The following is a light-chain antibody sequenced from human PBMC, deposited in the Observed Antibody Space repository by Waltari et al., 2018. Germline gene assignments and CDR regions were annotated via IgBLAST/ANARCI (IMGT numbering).Light chain of an antibody. CDR2: EVT. CDR3: SSYAGSSTTLV. J-gene: IGLJ3*02. Sequence: ALTQPASVSGSPGQSITISCTGASGDVGSYNLVSWYQQHPGKAPKLMIYEVTKRPSGISNRFSGSKSGNTASLTISGLQAEDEADYYCSSYAGSSTTLVFGGGTKLTVL. CDR1: SGDVGSYNL. V-gene: IGLV2-23*02.